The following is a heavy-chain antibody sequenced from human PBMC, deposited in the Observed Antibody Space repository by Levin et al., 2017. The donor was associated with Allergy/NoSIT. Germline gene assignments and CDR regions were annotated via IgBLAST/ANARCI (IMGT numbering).Heavy chain of an antibody. V-gene: IGHV3-49*04. D-gene: IGHD3-22*01. J-gene: IGHJ4*02. Sequence: GGSLRLSCTVSGFTFGDNALTWVRQAPGRGLEWVSFIRSKAYGGSAEYAASVKGRFTIPRDASKSIAYLQMDSLKTEDTAMYYCTRLYKGSSDRYYFFDYWGQGTLVTVSS. CDR3: TRLYKGSSDRYYFFDY. CDR2: IRSKAYGGSA. CDR1: GFTFGDNA.